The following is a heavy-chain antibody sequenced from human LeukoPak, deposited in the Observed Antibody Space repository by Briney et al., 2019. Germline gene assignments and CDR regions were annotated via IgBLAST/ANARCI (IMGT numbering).Heavy chain of an antibody. D-gene: IGHD2/OR15-2a*01. CDR2: ISGSGGST. Sequence: GGSLRLSCAASGFTFSSYAMSWVRQAPGKGLEWVSAISGSGGSTYYADSVKGRFTISRDNSKNTLYLQMNSLRAEDTAVYYCVSNRRWYYGMDVWGQGTTVTVSS. V-gene: IGHV3-23*01. CDR1: GFTFSSYA. J-gene: IGHJ6*02. CDR3: VSNRRWYYGMDV.